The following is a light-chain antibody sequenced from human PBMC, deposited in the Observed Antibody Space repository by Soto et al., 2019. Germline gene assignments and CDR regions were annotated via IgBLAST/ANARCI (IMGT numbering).Light chain of an antibody. V-gene: IGKV3-11*01. CDR3: QQRSNWPSIT. CDR2: DAS. Sequence: PGERATLSCRASQSVSSYLAWYQQKPGQAPRLLIYDASNRATGIPARFSGSGSGTDFTLTISSLEPEDFAVYYCQQRSNWPSITFGQGTRLEIK. CDR1: QSVSSY. J-gene: IGKJ5*01.